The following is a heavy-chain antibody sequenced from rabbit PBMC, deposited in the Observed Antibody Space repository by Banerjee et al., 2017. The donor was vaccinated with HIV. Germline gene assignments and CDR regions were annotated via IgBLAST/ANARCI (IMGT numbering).Heavy chain of an antibody. CDR3: ARDLAGVIGWNFNL. CDR2: IITSSGST. Sequence: QEQLEESGGDLVKPEGSLTLTCKASGFDLSSYYYMCWVRQAPGKGLEVVACIITSSGSTWYASWVNGRFTISKSTSLTTVTLQMTSLTAADTATYFCARDLAGVIGWNFNLWGQGTLVTVS. CDR1: GFDLSSYYY. D-gene: IGHD4-1*01. V-gene: IGHV1S43*01. J-gene: IGHJ4*01.